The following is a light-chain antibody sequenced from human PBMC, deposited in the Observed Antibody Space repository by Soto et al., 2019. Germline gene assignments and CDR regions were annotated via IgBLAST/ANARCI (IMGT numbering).Light chain of an antibody. CDR1: NSNIGSNT. Sequence: QSVLTQPPSASGTPGQRVTISCSGSNSNIGSNTVNWYQQLPGTAPKLLIYGNSNRPSGVPDRFSGSKSGTSASLAITGLQAEDEADYYCQSYDSSLSGYVFGTGTKVTAL. CDR2: GNS. J-gene: IGLJ1*01. V-gene: IGLV1-40*01. CDR3: QSYDSSLSGYV.